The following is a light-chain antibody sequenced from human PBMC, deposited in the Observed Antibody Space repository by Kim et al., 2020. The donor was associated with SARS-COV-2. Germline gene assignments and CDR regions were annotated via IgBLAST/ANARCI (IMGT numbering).Light chain of an antibody. CDR2: GDA. CDR3: QVWDSSTAV. J-gene: IGLJ3*02. Sequence: SVALGQTATMTCGGNNIGSKNVHWYQQKAGQAPVLVIFGDATRPSGIPERFSGSNSGNAASLIISRAQAGDEADYYCQVWDSSTAVFGGGTKLTVL. CDR1: NIGSKN. V-gene: IGLV3-9*01.